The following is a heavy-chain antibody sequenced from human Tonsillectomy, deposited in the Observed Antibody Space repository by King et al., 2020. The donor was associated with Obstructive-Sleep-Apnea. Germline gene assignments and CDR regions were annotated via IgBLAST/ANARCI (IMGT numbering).Heavy chain of an antibody. CDR1: GFTFITYE. CDR2: ISYDGSDK. CDR3: ATYGDYPGSSFDY. V-gene: IGHV3-30*04. D-gene: IGHD4-17*01. Sequence: VQLVESGGGVVQPWRSLRLSCAASGFTFITYEMQWVRQAPGNGLEWVAVISYDGSDKYYADFVKGRFTISRANSKNTLSLQMNSLTTEDTAVFYCATYGDYPGSSFDYWGQGTLVTVSS. J-gene: IGHJ4*02.